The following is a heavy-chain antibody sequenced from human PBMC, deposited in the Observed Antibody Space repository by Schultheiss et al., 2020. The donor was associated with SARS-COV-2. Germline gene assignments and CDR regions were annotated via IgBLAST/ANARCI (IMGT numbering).Heavy chain of an antibody. J-gene: IGHJ4*02. CDR1: AYTFTNSY. Sequence: ASVKVSCKASAYTFTNSYIHWVRQAPGQGLEWMGWINPNSGGTNYAQKLQGRVTMTTDTSTSTAYMELRSLRSDDTAVYYCARRLTIFGVVAFDYWGQGTLVTVSS. V-gene: IGHV1-2*02. CDR2: INPNSGGT. D-gene: IGHD3-3*01. CDR3: ARRLTIFGVVAFDY.